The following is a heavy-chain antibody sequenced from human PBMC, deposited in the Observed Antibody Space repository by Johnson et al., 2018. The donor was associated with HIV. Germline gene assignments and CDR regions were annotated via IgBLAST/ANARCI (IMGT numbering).Heavy chain of an antibody. CDR2: IYSGGST. J-gene: IGHJ3*02. Sequence: VQLVESGGGLVQPGGSLRLSCAASGFTVSSNYMSWVRQAPGKGLEWVSVIYSGGSTYYADSVKGRFTISRDNSKNTLYLQMNSLRAEDTAVYYCARDHRAYWGGDCYWAIWGQGTMVTVSS. CDR1: GFTVSSNY. D-gene: IGHD2-21*02. V-gene: IGHV3-66*01. CDR3: ARDHRAYWGGDCYWAI.